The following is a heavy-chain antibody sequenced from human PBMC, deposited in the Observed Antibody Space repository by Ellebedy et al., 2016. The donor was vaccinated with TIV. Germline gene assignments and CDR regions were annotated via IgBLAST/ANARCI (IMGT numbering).Heavy chain of an antibody. D-gene: IGHD1-26*01. J-gene: IGHJ4*02. CDR2: ISSSSSYI. CDR3: ARDGSIVGVFDY. CDR1: GFTFSSYS. V-gene: IGHV3-21*01. Sequence: PGGSLRLSCAASGFTFSSYSMNWVRQAPGKGLEWVSSISSSSSYIYYADSVKGRFTISRDNAKNSLYLQMNSLRAEDTAVYYCARDGSIVGVFDYWGQGTLVTVSS.